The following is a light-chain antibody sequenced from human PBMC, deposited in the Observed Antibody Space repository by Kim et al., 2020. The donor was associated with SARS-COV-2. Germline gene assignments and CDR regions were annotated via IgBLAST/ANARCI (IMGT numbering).Light chain of an antibody. J-gene: IGLJ2*01. Sequence: QSALTQPASVSGSPGQSITISCTGTSSDIGRFNFVSWYQQHPGRAPKLLVYDVSNWPSGLSTRFSASKSGNTAFLTISGLQAEDEADYYCSSLSFSNRDTLEVFGGGTQLTVL. V-gene: IGLV2-14*03. CDR1: SSDIGRFNF. CDR3: SSLSFSNRDTLEV. CDR2: DVS.